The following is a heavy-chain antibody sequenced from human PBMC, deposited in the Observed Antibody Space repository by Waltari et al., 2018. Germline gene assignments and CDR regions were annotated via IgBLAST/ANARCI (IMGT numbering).Heavy chain of an antibody. D-gene: IGHD6-19*01. Sequence: EVQLLASGGGLVQPGGSLRLSCAASEFPFSSYAMNWVRQAPGKGLEWVSTISGSGGNTYYADSVKGRFTISRDNSKNTLYLQMNSLRAEDTAVYYCAKDPAGTYYFEYWGQGTLVTVSS. J-gene: IGHJ4*02. CDR3: AKDPAGTYYFEY. V-gene: IGHV3-23*01. CDR1: EFPFSSYA. CDR2: ISGSGGNT.